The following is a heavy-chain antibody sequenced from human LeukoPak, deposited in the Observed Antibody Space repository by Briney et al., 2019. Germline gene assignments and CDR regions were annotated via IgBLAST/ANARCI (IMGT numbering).Heavy chain of an antibody. V-gene: IGHV4-39*07. CDR3: ARYHSGYDDY. D-gene: IGHD5-12*01. Sequence: SETLSLTCTVSGGSISSSSYYWGWIRQPPGKGLEWIGSIYYSGSTYYNPSLKSRLAISVGTSKNQFSLKLTSVTAADTAVYYCARYHSGYDDYWGQGTLVTVSS. CDR2: IYYSGST. CDR1: GGSISSSSYY. J-gene: IGHJ4*02.